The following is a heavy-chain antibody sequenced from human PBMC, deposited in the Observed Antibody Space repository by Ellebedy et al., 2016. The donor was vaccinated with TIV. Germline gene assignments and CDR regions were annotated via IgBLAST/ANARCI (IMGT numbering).Heavy chain of an antibody. D-gene: IGHD5-18*01. V-gene: IGHV3-30*18. Sequence: PGGSLRLSFAASGFTFSSFGMHWIRQAPGKGLEWVAALSYDGNNKYYGDSVKGRFTISRDNSKNTLSLQMNSLRGEDTAVYYCAKELHVDSAYWGQGTLVTVSS. CDR1: GFTFSSFG. J-gene: IGHJ4*02. CDR2: LSYDGNNK. CDR3: AKELHVDSAY.